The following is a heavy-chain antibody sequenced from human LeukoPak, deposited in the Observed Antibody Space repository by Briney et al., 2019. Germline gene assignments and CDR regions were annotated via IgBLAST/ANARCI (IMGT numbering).Heavy chain of an antibody. CDR2: IDHSGST. CDR1: GGSFSGYY. CDR3: ARLRAELVYASVLEIYYFDY. V-gene: IGHV4-34*01. D-gene: IGHD6-6*01. Sequence: SETLSLTCAVYGGSFSGYYWSWIRQPPGKGLEWIGEIDHSGSTNYNPSLKSRVTISVDTSKNQFSLKLSSVTAADTAVYYCARLRAELVYASVLEIYYFDYWGQGTLVTVSS. J-gene: IGHJ4*02.